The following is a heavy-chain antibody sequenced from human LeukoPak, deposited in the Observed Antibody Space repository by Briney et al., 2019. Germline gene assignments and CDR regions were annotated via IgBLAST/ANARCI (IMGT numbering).Heavy chain of an antibody. CDR2: INPNSGDT. V-gene: IGHV1-2*02. CDR3: ARVPSKGYSGNSPWGI. Sequence: PGASVKVSCKASGYSFTGYYMHWVRQAPGQGLEWMGWINPNSGDTNYAQKFQGRVTMTRDTSISTAYMELSRLRSDDTAVYYCARVPSKGYSGNSPWGIWGQGTMVTVSS. CDR1: GYSFTGYY. J-gene: IGHJ3*02. D-gene: IGHD4-23*01.